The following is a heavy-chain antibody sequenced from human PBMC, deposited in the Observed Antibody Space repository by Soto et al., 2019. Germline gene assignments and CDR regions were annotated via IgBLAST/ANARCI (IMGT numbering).Heavy chain of an antibody. V-gene: IGHV1-69*12. Sequence: QVQLVQSGAEVKKPGSSVKVSCKASGGTFSSYAISWVRQAPGQGLEWMGGIIPIFGTANYAQKFQGRVTITADESTSTAYMELSSLRSEDTAVYYCARGVRRALQSRAYYYYGMDVWGQGTTVTVSS. CDR2: IIPIFGTA. CDR3: ARGVRRALQSRAYYYYGMDV. J-gene: IGHJ6*02. CDR1: GGTFSSYA. D-gene: IGHD3-10*01.